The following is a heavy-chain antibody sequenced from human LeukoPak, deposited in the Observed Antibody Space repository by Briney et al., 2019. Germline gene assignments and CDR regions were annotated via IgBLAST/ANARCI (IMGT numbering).Heavy chain of an antibody. CDR1: GFTFSTYG. J-gene: IGHJ4*02. Sequence: GGSLRLSCAASGFTFSTYGMHWVRQAPGKGLEWVAFIRYDGSNKYYADSVKGRFTISRDNSKNTLYLQMNSLRVEDTAVYYCAKDNYEYVWGSYQLDYWGQGTLVTVSS. V-gene: IGHV3-30*02. CDR2: IRYDGSNK. D-gene: IGHD3-16*02. CDR3: AKDNYEYVWGSYQLDY.